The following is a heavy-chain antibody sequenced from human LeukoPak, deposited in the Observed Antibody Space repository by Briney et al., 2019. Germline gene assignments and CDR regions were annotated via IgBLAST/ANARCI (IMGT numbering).Heavy chain of an antibody. CDR2: ISGSGGST. J-gene: IGHJ6*02. D-gene: IGHD6-19*01. V-gene: IGHV3-23*01. CDR1: GFTFSSYA. Sequence: PGGSLRLSCAASGFTFSSYAMSWVRQAPGKGLEWVSAISGSGGSTYYADSVKGRFTISRDNSKNTLYLQMNSLGAEDTAVYYCAKSSGQYYYYYGMDVWGQGTTVTVSS. CDR3: AKSSGQYYYYYGMDV.